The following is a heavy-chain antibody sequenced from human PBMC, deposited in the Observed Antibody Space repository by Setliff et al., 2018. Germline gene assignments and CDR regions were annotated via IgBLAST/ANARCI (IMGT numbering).Heavy chain of an antibody. CDR1: GYTFTAYY. D-gene: IGHD5-18*01. J-gene: IGHJ4*02. CDR3: ARAPLESGYYYGQGHYFDN. V-gene: IGHV1-2*02. Sequence: ASVKVSCKASGYTFTAYYIHWVRQAPGQGLEWMGWINPNAGNINYIQKFQGRVTMTRDTSTSTVYMELSSLRTEDTAVYYCARAPLESGYYYGQGHYFDNWGQGTLVTVS. CDR2: INPNAGNI.